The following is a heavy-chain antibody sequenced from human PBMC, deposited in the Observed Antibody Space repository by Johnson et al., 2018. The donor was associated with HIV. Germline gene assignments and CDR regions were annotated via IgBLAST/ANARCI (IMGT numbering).Heavy chain of an antibody. J-gene: IGHJ3*02. CDR3: ARGRWLRDAFDI. V-gene: IGHV3-30*03. Sequence: QMQLVESGGVVVQPGGSLRLSCAASGFTFDDYGMNWVRQAPGKGLEWVAVISYDGSNKYYADAVKGRFRISRDNSKNTLYLQMNSLRTEDTAVYYCARGRWLRDAFDIWGQGTMVTVSS. D-gene: IGHD3-22*01. CDR1: GFTFDDYG. CDR2: ISYDGSNK.